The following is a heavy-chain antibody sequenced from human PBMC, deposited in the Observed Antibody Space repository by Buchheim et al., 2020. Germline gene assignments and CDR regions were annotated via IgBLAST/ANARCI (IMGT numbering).Heavy chain of an antibody. CDR2: ISGSGGST. CDR1: GFTFSSYA. V-gene: IGHV3-23*01. D-gene: IGHD3-10*01. J-gene: IGHJ4*02. CDR3: AKERYHGSGSYSKGYYFDY. Sequence: EVQLLESGGGLVQPGGSLRLSCAASGFTFSSYAMSWVRQAPGKGLEWVSAISGSGGSTYYADSVKGRFTISSDNSKNTLYLQMNSLRAEDTAVYYCAKERYHGSGSYSKGYYFDYWGQGTL.